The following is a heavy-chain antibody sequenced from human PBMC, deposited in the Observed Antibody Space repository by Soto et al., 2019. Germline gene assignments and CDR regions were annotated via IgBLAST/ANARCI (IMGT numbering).Heavy chain of an antibody. CDR3: AKADSGYSSSWYSEPFDY. Sequence: PGGSLRLSCAASGFTFSRYAMSWVRQAPGKGLEWVSAISGSGGSTYYADSVKGRFTISRDNSKNTLYLQMNSLRAEDTAVYYCAKADSGYSSSWYSEPFDYRGQRTLVTVAS. CDR2: ISGSGGST. CDR1: GFTFSRYA. D-gene: IGHD6-13*01. V-gene: IGHV3-23*01. J-gene: IGHJ4*02.